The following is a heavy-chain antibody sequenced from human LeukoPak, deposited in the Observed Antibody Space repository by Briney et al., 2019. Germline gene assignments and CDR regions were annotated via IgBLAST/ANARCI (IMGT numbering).Heavy chain of an antibody. CDR2: IYYSGST. CDR1: GGSISSYY. D-gene: IGHD6-13*01. CDR3: ARHYGAAAGAFDI. V-gene: IGHV4-59*08. J-gene: IGHJ3*02. Sequence: SETLSLTCTVSGGSISSYYWSWIRQPPGKGLEWLGYIYYSGSTNYNPSLKSRVTISVDTSKNQFSLKLSSVTAADTAVYYCARHYGAAAGAFDIWGQGTMVTVSS.